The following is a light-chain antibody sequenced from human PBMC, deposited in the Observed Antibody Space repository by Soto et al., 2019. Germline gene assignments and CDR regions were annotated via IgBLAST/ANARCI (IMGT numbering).Light chain of an antibody. CDR2: DAS. CDR1: QSISSW. V-gene: IGKV1-5*01. CDR3: HQYNTYSQT. Sequence: DIQMTQSPSTLSASVVDRVTITCRASQSISSWLAWYQQKPGKAPKLLIYDASSLESGVPSRFSGSGSGTEFTLTISSLQPEDFATYYCHQYNTYSQTFGQGTKVDIK. J-gene: IGKJ1*01.